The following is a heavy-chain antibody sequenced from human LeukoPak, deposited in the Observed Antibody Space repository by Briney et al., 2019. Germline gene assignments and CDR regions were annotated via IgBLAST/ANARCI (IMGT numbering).Heavy chain of an antibody. Sequence: ASVRVSCKASGYTFTGYYIHWVRQAPGQGLEWMGWINPNSGGTNYAQKFQGRVTMTRDTSISTAYMELSSLLSDDTAVYHCATSSAAATQSYHYYGMDVWGQGTTVTVSS. V-gene: IGHV1-2*02. CDR2: INPNSGGT. CDR3: ATSSAAATQSYHYYGMDV. CDR1: GYTFTGYY. D-gene: IGHD2-15*01. J-gene: IGHJ6*02.